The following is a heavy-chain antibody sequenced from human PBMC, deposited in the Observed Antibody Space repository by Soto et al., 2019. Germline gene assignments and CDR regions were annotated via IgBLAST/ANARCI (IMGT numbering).Heavy chain of an antibody. CDR1: GFTFSDYY. V-gene: IGHV3-11*01. D-gene: IGHD3-16*02. CDR2: ISSSGSTI. J-gene: IGHJ4*02. CDR3: ARLNYDYVWGSYRYPPLPPFLEL. Sequence: GGSLRLSCAASGFTFSDYYMSWIRQAPGKGLEWVSYISSSGSTIYYADSVRGRFTISRDNAKNSLYLQMNSLRAEDTAVYYCARLNYDYVWGSYRYPPLPPFLELWGQGTLVTVSS.